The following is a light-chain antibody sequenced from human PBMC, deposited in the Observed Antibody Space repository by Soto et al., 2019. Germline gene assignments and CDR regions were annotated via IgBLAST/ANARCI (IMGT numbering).Light chain of an antibody. CDR3: TSYTNSNTYV. CDR1: RSDIGGYNY. V-gene: IGLV2-14*01. CDR2: EVS. Sequence: QSALTQPASVSGSPGQSITISCTGTRSDIGGYNYVSWYQQHPGKAPKVLIYEVSNRPSGVSNRFSGSKSGYTASLTISGLQAEDEADYSCTSYTNSNTYVFGTGTKLTVL. J-gene: IGLJ1*01.